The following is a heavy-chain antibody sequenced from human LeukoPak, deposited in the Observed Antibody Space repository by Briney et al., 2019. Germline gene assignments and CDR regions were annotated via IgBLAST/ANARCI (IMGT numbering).Heavy chain of an antibody. CDR2: ISSSGSTI. J-gene: IGHJ3*02. V-gene: IGHV3-11*01. CDR1: GFTFSDYY. D-gene: IGHD3-22*01. CDR3: ARDHTYYDSSGYYYASYAFDI. Sequence: GGSLRLSCAASGFTFSDYYMSWIRQAPGKGLEWVSYISSSGSTIYYADSVKGRFTISRDNAKNSLYLQMNSLRAEDTAVYYCARDHTYYDSSGYYYASYAFDIWGQGTMVTVSS.